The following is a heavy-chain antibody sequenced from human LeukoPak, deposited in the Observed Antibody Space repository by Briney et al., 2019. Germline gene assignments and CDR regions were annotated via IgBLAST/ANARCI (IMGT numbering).Heavy chain of an antibody. CDR2: IHYNGGT. CDR1: GGSVSSSGYY. J-gene: IGHJ3*02. Sequence: PSETLSLTCTVSGGSVSSSGYYWGWIRQPPGKGLEWIGTIHYNGGTYYNPSLKGRVTISIDTSKNRFSLQLSSVAAADTAVYYCARARRITMIVVAFQGAFDIWGQGTMVTVSS. CDR3: ARARRITMIVVAFQGAFDI. V-gene: IGHV4-39*01. D-gene: IGHD3-22*01.